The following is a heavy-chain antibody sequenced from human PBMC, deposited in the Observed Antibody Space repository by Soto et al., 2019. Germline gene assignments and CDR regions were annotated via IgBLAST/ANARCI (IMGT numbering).Heavy chain of an antibody. V-gene: IGHV1-2*02. CDR3: ARRRLTTGTDYFDH. CDR1: GYTFNDYH. D-gene: IGHD1-1*01. CDR2: INPNSGDT. J-gene: IGHJ4*02. Sequence: SVKVSCKTSGYTFNDYHLHWVRQAPGQGLEWMGSINPNSGDTDYAQRFQGRVTLTRDTSIRTVYMELSILRSDDTAVYYCARRRLTTGTDYFDHWGQGTLVTVSS.